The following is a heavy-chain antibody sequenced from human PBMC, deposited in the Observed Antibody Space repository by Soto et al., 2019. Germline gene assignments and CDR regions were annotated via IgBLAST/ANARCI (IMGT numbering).Heavy chain of an antibody. CDR1: GFTFSIYS. CDR2: IDSSSNYI. Sequence: DVQLVESGGGLVKPGGSLRLSCAASGFTFSIYSMTWVRQVPGKGLEWVASIDSSSNYIYYADSMRGRFTISRDNAKNSVFLEMNSLRADDTAVYYCAREAHFYGRSDVYDIWGQGTMVTVSS. CDR3: AREAHFYGRSDVYDI. J-gene: IGHJ3*02. D-gene: IGHD3-10*02. V-gene: IGHV3-21*01.